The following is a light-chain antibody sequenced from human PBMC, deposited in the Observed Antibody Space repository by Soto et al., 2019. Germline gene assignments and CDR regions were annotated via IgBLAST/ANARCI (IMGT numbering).Light chain of an antibody. J-gene: IGKJ2*01. CDR1: QSVSSSY. CDR2: GAS. CDR3: QQYGSSYT. V-gene: IGKV3-20*01. Sequence: EIVLTQSPGTLSLSPGERATLSCRASQSVSSSYLAWYQQKPGQAPRLHIYGASSRATGLPDRFSGSWSGTDVTLTISRLVPEDLAVYDCQQYGSSYTFGQGKKREIK.